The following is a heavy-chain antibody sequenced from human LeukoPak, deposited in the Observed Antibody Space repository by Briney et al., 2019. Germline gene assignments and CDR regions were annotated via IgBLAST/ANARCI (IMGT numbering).Heavy chain of an antibody. CDR3: AKGIAAAGAFDY. Sequence: PGGSLRLSCAASGFTFSSYAMSWVRQAPGKGLEWVSAISGSGGSTYYADSVKGRFTISRDNSKNTLYPQMNSLRAEDTAVYYCAKGIAAAGAFDYWGQGTLVTVSS. D-gene: IGHD6-13*01. CDR2: ISGSGGST. J-gene: IGHJ4*02. V-gene: IGHV3-23*01. CDR1: GFTFSSYA.